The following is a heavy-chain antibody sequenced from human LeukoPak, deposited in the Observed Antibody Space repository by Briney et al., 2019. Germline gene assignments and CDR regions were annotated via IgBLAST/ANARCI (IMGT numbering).Heavy chain of an antibody. CDR2: IYNSEST. CDR3: ARFHSGSNSWYVLWYFDL. CDR1: GGSVGSYY. J-gene: IGHJ2*01. Sequence: SETLSLTCTVSGGSVGSYYWSWLRQPPGKGLEWIGYIYNSESTNFNPSLKSRATISVDTSKNQFSLKLSSVTAADTAVYYCARFHSGSNSWYVLWYFDLWGCGTLVTVSS. V-gene: IGHV4-4*09. D-gene: IGHD6-13*01.